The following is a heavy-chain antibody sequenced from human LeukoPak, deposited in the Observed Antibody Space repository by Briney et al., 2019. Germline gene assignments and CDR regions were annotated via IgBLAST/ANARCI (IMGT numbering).Heavy chain of an antibody. V-gene: IGHV4-39*07. CDR3: AKSTYYYDTFVNAFDL. D-gene: IGHD3-22*01. Sequence: SETLSLTCAVYGGSVSSTHYWGWIRQPPGKGLEWIGSIYYGGSTYYNASLRSRVTTSVDTSKNQFSLKLSSVTAADTAVYYCAKSTYYYDTFVNAFDLWGQGTVVTVSS. J-gene: IGHJ3*01. CDR2: IYYGGST. CDR1: GGSVSSTHY.